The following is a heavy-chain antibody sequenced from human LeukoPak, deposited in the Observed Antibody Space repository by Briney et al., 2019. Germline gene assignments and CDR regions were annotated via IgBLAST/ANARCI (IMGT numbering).Heavy chain of an antibody. CDR2: IYDSGRT. D-gene: IGHD2-2*02. Sequence: TSETLSLTCTVSGASVGTSYYYWGWLRQPPGKGLHRFVYIYDSGRTYSNPSLKSRAPISVDTPKNEFSLKLSSVTAGDTVVYYCGRSWAPGYCASTTCYNVDYWGEGTLVSASS. CDR3: GRSWAPGYCASTTCYNVDY. V-gene: IGHV4-39*01. J-gene: IGHJ4*02. CDR1: GASVGTSYYY.